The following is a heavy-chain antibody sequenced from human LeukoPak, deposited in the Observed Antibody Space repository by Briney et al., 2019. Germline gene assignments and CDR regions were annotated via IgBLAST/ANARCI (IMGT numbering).Heavy chain of an antibody. CDR2: IRSKAYGGTT. J-gene: IGHJ5*02. CDR3: TRDASNYDFWSGYLNWFDP. Sequence: PGGSLRLSCTASGFTFGDYAMSWVRQAPGKGLEWVGFIRSKAYGGTTGYAASVKGRLTISRDDSKSIAYLQMNSLKTEDTAVYYCTRDASNYDFWSGYLNWFDPWGQGTLVTVSS. D-gene: IGHD3-3*01. V-gene: IGHV3-49*04. CDR1: GFTFGDYA.